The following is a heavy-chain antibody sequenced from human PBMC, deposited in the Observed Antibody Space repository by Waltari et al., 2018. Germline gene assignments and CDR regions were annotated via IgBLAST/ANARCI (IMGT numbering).Heavy chain of an antibody. J-gene: IGHJ6*02. CDR3: ARDTTAYCGGDCYAGMDV. V-gene: IGHV3-30-3*01. CDR2: ISYDGSNK. CDR1: GFTFSSYA. D-gene: IGHD2-21*01. Sequence: QVQLVESGGGVVQTGRSLRLSCAASGFTFSSYAMHWVRQAHGQGLEWVEGISYDGSNKYYADSVKGRFTISRDNSKNTLYLQRNSLRAEDTAVYYCARDTTAYCGGDCYAGMDVWGQVTTVTVSS.